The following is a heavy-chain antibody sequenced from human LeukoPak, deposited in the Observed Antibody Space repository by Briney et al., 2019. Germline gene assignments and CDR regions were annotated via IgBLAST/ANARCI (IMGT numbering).Heavy chain of an antibody. CDR2: IYYSGTT. CDR3: ARGGVAAKYYFDS. V-gene: IGHV4-59*11. D-gene: IGHD3-10*01. J-gene: IGHJ4*02. CDR1: GRPMSPLY. Sequence: SEPLSLTCTVSGRPMSPLYWRLLRQPPGKGLEFIGYIYYSGTTNYNPSLKSRVTLSVVTSKNQFSLKLSSVTAADTAVYYCARGGVAAKYYFDSWGQGTLVTVSS.